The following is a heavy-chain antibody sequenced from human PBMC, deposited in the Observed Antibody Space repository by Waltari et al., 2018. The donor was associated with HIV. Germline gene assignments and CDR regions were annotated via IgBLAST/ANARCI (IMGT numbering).Heavy chain of an antibody. J-gene: IGHJ6*04. Sequence: QVQLVESGGGVGRPGGSLRLSCSASGFMFSGYVLHWVRQAPGKGLALFAATSFDGTNNYYAHSVKGRFTISRDNIKNILHLQMNSLKIEDMAVYYCAKDRSGSLHYFYYYGMDVWGKGTTVAVSS. CDR2: TSFDGTNN. CDR3: AKDRSGSLHYFYYYGMDV. D-gene: IGHD3-22*01. CDR1: GFMFSGYV. V-gene: IGHV3-30*01.